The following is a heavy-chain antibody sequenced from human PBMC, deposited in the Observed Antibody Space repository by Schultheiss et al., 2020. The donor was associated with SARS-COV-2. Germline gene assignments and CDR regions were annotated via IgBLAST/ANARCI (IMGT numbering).Heavy chain of an antibody. Sequence: GGSLRLSCAASGFTVSSNYMSWVRQAPGKGLEWVSSISSSSSYTNYPDSVKGRFTISRDNSKNTLYLQMNSLKTEDTAVYYCTTVADWGGCCWGQGTLVTVSS. CDR1: GFTVSSNY. D-gene: IGHD3-16*01. J-gene: IGHJ4*02. CDR3: TTVADWGGCC. V-gene: IGHV3-11*05. CDR2: ISSSSSYT.